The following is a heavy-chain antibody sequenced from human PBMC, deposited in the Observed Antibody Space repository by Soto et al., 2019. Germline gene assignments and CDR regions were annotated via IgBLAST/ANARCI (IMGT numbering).Heavy chain of an antibody. D-gene: IGHD3-10*01. J-gene: IGHJ4*02. CDR3: VREFSGGYFDY. Sequence: QVQLVQSGAEVKKPGASVRVSCKASGYTFTNYYMHWVRQAPGQGLEWVGIINCGGGGTNYAQKFQGRVIMNRDTSTNTVYMDLSSLRSEDTAVYYCVREFSGGYFDYWGQGILVTVST. CDR1: GYTFTNYY. V-gene: IGHV1-46*01. CDR2: INCGGGGT.